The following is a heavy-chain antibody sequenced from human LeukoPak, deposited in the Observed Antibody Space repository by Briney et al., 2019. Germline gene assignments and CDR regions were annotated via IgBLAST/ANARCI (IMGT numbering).Heavy chain of an antibody. CDR2: IIPIFGTA. D-gene: IGHD3-3*01. Sequence: GASVKVSCKASGGTFSNYVINWVRQAPGQGLEWMGGIIPIFGTANYAQKFQGRVTITADESTKTAFMDLSSLRPEDTAVYYCAIGNPTIYDYWGQGTLVTVSS. V-gene: IGHV1-69*13. CDR1: GGTFSNYV. CDR3: AIGNPTIYDY. J-gene: IGHJ4*02.